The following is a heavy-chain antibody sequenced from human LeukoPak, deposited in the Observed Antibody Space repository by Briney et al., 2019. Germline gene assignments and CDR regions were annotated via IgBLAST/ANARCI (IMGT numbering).Heavy chain of an antibody. Sequence: PGGSLRLSCAAYGFTFSSYSMNWVRQAPGKGLEWVSYISSSSSTIYYADSVKGRFTISRDNSKNTLYLQMNSLRAEDTAVYYCAKGGSIMITFGGVMTPDYFDYWGQGTLVTVSS. CDR3: AKGGSIMITFGGVMTPDYFDY. D-gene: IGHD3-16*01. V-gene: IGHV3-48*01. CDR2: ISSSSSTI. CDR1: GFTFSSYS. J-gene: IGHJ4*02.